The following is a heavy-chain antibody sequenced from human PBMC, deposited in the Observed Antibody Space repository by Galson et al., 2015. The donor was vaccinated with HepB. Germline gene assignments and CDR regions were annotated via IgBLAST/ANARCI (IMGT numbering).Heavy chain of an antibody. V-gene: IGHV3-30*04. D-gene: IGHD3-10*01. J-gene: IGHJ4*02. Sequence: SLRLSCAASGFTFSSYAMHWVRQAPGKGLEWVAVISYDGSNKYYADSVKGRFTISRDNSKNTLYLQMNSLRAEDTAVYYCARDRRGYYGSGGVFDYWGQGTLVTVSS. CDR3: ARDRRGYYGSGGVFDY. CDR2: ISYDGSNK. CDR1: GFTFSSYA.